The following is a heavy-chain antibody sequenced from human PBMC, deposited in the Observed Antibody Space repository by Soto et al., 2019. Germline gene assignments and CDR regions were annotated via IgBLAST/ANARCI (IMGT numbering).Heavy chain of an antibody. V-gene: IGHV3-33*01. J-gene: IGHJ6*02. CDR1: RFTFSSYG. CDR3: ARDLNYYGSGSYYYYYYGMDV. CDR2: IWYDRSNK. Sequence: LRLSCAASRFTFSSYGMHWVRQAPGKGLEWVAVIWYDRSNKYYADSVKGRFTISRDNSKNTLYLQMNSLRAEDTAVYYCARDLNYYGSGSYYYYYYGMDVWGQGTTVTVSS. D-gene: IGHD3-10*01.